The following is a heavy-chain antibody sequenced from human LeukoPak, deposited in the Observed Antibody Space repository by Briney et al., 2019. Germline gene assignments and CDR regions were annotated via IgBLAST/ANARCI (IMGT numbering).Heavy chain of an antibody. Sequence: SETLSLTCTVSGGSISSGSYYWSWIRQPPGKGLEWIGYIYYSGSTNYNPSLQSRITISVDTSKNQFSLKLKSVTAADTAVYYCARYGSGWYEGYFEHWGQGTLVTVSS. J-gene: IGHJ4*02. CDR2: IYYSGST. D-gene: IGHD6-19*01. V-gene: IGHV4-61*01. CDR1: GGSISSGSYY. CDR3: ARYGSGWYEGYFEH.